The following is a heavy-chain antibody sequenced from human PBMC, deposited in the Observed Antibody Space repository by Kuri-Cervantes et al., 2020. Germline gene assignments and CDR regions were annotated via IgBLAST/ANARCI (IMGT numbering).Heavy chain of an antibody. V-gene: IGHV3-74*01. CDR3: ARETVTIRYFDY. J-gene: IGHJ4*02. Sequence: GGSLRLSCAASGFSFSSNWMHWVRQVAGKGLVWVSRINGDGSATNYADSVKGRFTISRDNAKNSLYLQMNSLRDEDTAVYYCARETVTIRYFDYWGQGTLVTVSS. CDR2: INGDGSAT. CDR1: GFSFSSNW. D-gene: IGHD4-17*01.